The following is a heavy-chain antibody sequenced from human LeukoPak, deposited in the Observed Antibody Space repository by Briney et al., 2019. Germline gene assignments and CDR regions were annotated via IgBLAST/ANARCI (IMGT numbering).Heavy chain of an antibody. CDR1: GFIFSGHS. J-gene: IGHJ4*02. CDR3: GRVIAGAIDY. CDR2: INLDGSER. V-gene: IGHV3-7*01. Sequence: GGSPRLSCAASGFIFSGHSMTWVRQAPGKGLEWVANINLDGSERFYVDFVKGRFTISRDNADNSMYLQMNSLRAEDTAVYYCGRVIAGAIDYWGQGTLVTVSS. D-gene: IGHD6-13*01.